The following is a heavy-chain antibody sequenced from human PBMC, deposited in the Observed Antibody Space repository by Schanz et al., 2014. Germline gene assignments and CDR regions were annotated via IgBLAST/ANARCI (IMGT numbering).Heavy chain of an antibody. D-gene: IGHD2-15*01. V-gene: IGHV3-23*04. Sequence: VQLVESGGGLVKPGGSLRLSCAASGVTFSTYAMSWARQTPGKGLEWVSSITTGGNTYYRDSVKGRFIVSRDNSKNTLYLEMNRLRVDDTAVYYCSKDKQGSRSDDSWGQGTLVTVSS. CDR1: GVTFSTYA. CDR2: ITTGGNT. CDR3: SKDKQGSRSDDS. J-gene: IGHJ5*01.